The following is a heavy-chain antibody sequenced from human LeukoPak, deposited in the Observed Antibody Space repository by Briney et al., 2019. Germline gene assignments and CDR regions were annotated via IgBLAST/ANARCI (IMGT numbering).Heavy chain of an antibody. CDR1: GGSISSNSYY. V-gene: IGHV4-61*02. D-gene: IGHD6-13*01. J-gene: IGHJ6*03. CDR2: IYTSGST. CDR3: ARVGPKGQPRAYYYYYYMDV. Sequence: PSETLSLTCTVSGGSISSNSYYWSWIRQPAGKGLEWIGRIYTSGSTNYNPSLKSRVTISVDTSKNQFSLKLSSVTAADTAVYYCARVGPKGQPRAYYYYYYMDVWGKGTTVTVSS.